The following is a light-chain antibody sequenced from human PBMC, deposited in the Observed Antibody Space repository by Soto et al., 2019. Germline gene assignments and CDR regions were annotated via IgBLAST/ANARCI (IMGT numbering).Light chain of an antibody. V-gene: IGKV3-20*01. CDR2: GAS. CDR1: QSVSSSY. Sequence: VGGTRCPGTVTSCPRERATLSGRSSQSVSSSYLAWYQQKPGQAPRLLIYGASSRATGIPDRFSGSGSGTDFTPTISRLEPEDFAVYYCQQSGSSPITLGQGPLLEIK. CDR3: QQSGSSPIT. J-gene: IGKJ5*01.